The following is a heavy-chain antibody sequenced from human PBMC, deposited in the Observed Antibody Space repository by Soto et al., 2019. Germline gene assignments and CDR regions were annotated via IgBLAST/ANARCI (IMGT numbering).Heavy chain of an antibody. CDR3: AASQALPSSSLVDY. CDR1: GGSISSYY. J-gene: IGHJ4*02. D-gene: IGHD6-13*01. CDR2: IYYSGST. Sequence: QVQLQESGPGLVKPSETLSLTCTVSGGSISSYYWSWIRQPPGKGLEWIGYIYYSGSTNYNPSLKSRVTISVDTSKNQFPLKLSSVTAADTAVYYCAASQALPSSSLVDYWGQGTLVTVSS. V-gene: IGHV4-59*01.